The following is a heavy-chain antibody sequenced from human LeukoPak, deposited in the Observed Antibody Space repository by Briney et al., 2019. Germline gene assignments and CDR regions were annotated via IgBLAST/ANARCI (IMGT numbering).Heavy chain of an antibody. CDR2: IYYSGST. V-gene: IGHV4-39*01. D-gene: IGHD1-26*01. CDR3: ATRLLVGAGGDDAFDI. Sequence: PSETLSLTCTVSGGSISRSSYYWGWIRQPPGKGLEWIGSIYYSGSTYYNPSLKSRVTISVDTSKNQFSLKLSSVTAADTAVYYCATRLLVGAGGDDAFDIWGQGTMVTVSS. CDR1: GGSISRSSYY. J-gene: IGHJ3*02.